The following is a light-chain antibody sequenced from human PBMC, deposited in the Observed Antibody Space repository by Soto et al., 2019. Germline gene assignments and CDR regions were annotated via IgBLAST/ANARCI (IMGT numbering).Light chain of an antibody. Sequence: IQLTQSPSSLSASVGDRVTITCRASQDISNYLAWYQQKPGKVPKLLIYSASTLQSGVPSRFSGSGSGTDFTLTISSLQPEDVATYFCQKYNSALTFGQGTRLENK. V-gene: IGKV1-27*01. CDR1: QDISNY. CDR3: QKYNSALT. CDR2: SAS. J-gene: IGKJ5*01.